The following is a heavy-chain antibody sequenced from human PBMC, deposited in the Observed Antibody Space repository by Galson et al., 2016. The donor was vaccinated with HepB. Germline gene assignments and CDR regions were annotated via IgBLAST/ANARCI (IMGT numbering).Heavy chain of an antibody. D-gene: IGHD3-22*01. CDR2: IDYRGST. Sequence: TLSLTCTVSGGSISSIHYYWSWIRQHPGEGLEWIGHIDYRGSTYYNPSLKSGVTISRDTSKSQFFLKLSSVTAADTAVYYCARAARSGYSVFDYWGQGTLVTVSS. CDR1: GGSISSIHYY. V-gene: IGHV4-31*03. CDR3: ARAARSGYSVFDY. J-gene: IGHJ4*02.